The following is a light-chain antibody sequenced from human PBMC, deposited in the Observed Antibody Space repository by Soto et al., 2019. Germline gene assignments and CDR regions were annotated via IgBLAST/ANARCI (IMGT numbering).Light chain of an antibody. CDR1: QDINNY. CDR3: LQHNSYPLT. V-gene: IGKV1-17*03. J-gene: IGKJ4*01. Sequence: DIQMTQSPCAMSASVGDRVTITCRASQDINNYLVWFQQKPGTVPKRLIYAASNLQSGLPSRFSGSRSGTEFTLTISSLQPEDFATYCCLQHNSYPLTFGGGTQVEIK. CDR2: AAS.